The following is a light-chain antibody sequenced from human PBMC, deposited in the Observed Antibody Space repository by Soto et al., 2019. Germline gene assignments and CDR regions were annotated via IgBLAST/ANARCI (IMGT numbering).Light chain of an antibody. Sequence: DIVMTQSPDSLAVSLGERATINCKSSQSVLYSSNNKNYLAWYQQKAGQPPKLLIYWTSTRESGVPDRFSGSGSGTDFTLTISSLQAEDVAVYDCQQYYSTPHTFGQGTKLEIK. CDR3: QQYYSTPHT. V-gene: IGKV4-1*01. J-gene: IGKJ2*01. CDR2: WTS. CDR1: QSVLYSSNNKNY.